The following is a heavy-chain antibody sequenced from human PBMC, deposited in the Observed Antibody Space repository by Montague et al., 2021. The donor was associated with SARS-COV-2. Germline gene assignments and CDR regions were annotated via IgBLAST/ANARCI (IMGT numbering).Heavy chain of an antibody. D-gene: IGHD1-26*01. V-gene: IGHV3-7*03. CDR2: IKPDGGEK. CDR1: GFTFSSYW. J-gene: IGHJ6*02. Sequence: SLRLSCAASGFTFSSYWMSWVRQTPGKGLEWVANIKPDGGEKHYVDSVKGRFTISRDNAKNSLNLQMDGLRAEDTALYYCARDSRIVGATGGMDVWGQGTTAIVSS. CDR3: ARDSRIVGATGGMDV.